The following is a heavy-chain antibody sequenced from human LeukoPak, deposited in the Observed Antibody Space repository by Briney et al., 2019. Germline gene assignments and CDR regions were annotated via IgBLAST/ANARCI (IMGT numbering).Heavy chain of an antibody. J-gene: IGHJ4*02. CDR2: IKQDGSEI. V-gene: IGHV3-7*01. CDR3: TRDKVEGPTLFDY. CDR1: GFIFSTYW. D-gene: IGHD2-15*01. Sequence: PGGSLRLSCATSGFIFSTYWMSWVRQVPGKGLEWVANIKQDGSEIYYVDSVKGRFTISRDNAKNSLFLQMNNLRAEDTAAYYCTRDKVEGPTLFDYWGQGTLVTVSS.